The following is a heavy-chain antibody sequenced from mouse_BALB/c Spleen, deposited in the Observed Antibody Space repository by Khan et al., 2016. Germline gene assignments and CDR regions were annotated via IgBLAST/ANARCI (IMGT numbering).Heavy chain of an antibody. CDR3: ARADYYGSSGAY. CDR2: INPGSGGT. CDR1: GYAFTNYL. J-gene: IGHJ3*01. D-gene: IGHD1-1*01. Sequence: QVRLQQSGAELVRPGTSVKVSCKASGYAFTNYLIEWVKQRPGQGLEWIGVINPGSGGTNYHEKFKGKATLTADKSSSTAYMQLSSLTSDDSAVYFCARADYYGSSGAYWGQGTLVTVSA. V-gene: IGHV1-54*01.